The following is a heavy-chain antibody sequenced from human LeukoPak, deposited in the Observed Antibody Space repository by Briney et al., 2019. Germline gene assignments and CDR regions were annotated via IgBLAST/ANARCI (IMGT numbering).Heavy chain of an antibody. V-gene: IGHV4-38-2*02. CDR1: GGSISDYY. J-gene: IGHJ6*03. Sequence: SETLSLTCTVSGGSISDYYWTWIRQPPGKGLEWIGRIYHSGSTYYNPSLKSRVTISVDTSKNQFSLKVRSVTAADTAVYYCARDETYSSDWQSNHYYYYMDVWGKGTTVTVS. CDR2: IYHSGST. CDR3: ARDETYSSDWQSNHYYYYMDV. D-gene: IGHD6-19*01.